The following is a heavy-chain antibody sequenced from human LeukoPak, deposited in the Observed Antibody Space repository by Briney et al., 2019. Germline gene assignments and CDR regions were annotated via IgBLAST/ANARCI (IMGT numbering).Heavy chain of an antibody. Sequence: PSETLSLTCTVSGGSISSYYWSWIRQPPGKGLEWIGYIYYSGSTNYNPSLKSRVTISVDTSKNQFSLKLSSVTAADTAVYYCARDGATYYDFWSGPYYFDYWGQGTLVTVSS. V-gene: IGHV4-59*01. CDR1: GGSISSYY. J-gene: IGHJ4*02. CDR3: ARDGATYYDFWSGPYYFDY. D-gene: IGHD3-3*01. CDR2: IYYSGST.